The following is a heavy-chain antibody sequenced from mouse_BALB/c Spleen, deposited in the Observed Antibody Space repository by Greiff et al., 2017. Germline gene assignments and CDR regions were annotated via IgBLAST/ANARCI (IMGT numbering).Heavy chain of an antibody. CDR2: INPYNDDT. V-gene: IGHV1-14*01. Sequence: VQLQQSGPELVKPAASVSMSCKVSGFSFTSYVMHWVKQKPGQGLEWIGYINPYNDDTKYNEKFKGMATLTSDNSSSTAYMELSSLTSEDAAVYYCARYPARAAWFAYWGQGTLVTVSA. CDR3: ARYPARAAWFAY. D-gene: IGHD3-1*01. J-gene: IGHJ3*01. CDR1: GFSFTSYV.